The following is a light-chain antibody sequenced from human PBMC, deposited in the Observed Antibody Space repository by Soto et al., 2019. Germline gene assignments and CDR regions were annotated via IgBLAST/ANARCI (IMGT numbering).Light chain of an antibody. Sequence: QSVLTQPPSVSGAPGQWVTISCTGSSSNIGAAYDVQWYQQLPGTAPKLLIYGNSNRPSGVPDRFSGSKSGTSASLAITGLQAEDEADYYCQSYDSSLSGWVFGGGTKVTVL. V-gene: IGLV1-40*01. CDR3: QSYDSSLSGWV. CDR1: SSNIGAAYD. CDR2: GNS. J-gene: IGLJ3*02.